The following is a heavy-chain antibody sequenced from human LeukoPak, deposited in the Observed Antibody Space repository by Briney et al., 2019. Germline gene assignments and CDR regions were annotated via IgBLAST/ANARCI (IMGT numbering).Heavy chain of an antibody. D-gene: IGHD1-20*01. V-gene: IGHV3-15*01. J-gene: IGHJ4*02. Sequence: GGSLRLSCAASGFTFSNAWMSWVRQAPGKGLEWVGRIKSKTDGGTTDYAAPVKGRFTISRDDSKNTLSLQMNSLKTEDTAVYYCTTDNPDITYSWDYWGQGTLVTVSS. CDR1: GFTFSNAW. CDR2: IKSKTDGGTT. CDR3: TTDNPDITYSWDY.